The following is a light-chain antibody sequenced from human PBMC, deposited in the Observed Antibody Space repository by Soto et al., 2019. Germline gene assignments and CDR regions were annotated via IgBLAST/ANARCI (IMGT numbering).Light chain of an antibody. CDR3: TSYAVGINVV. J-gene: IGLJ2*01. CDR2: EVD. CDR1: SSDVGYYNY. Sequence: QSALTQPPSASGSPGQSVTISCTGTSSDVGYYNYVSWYQQHPGKAPKLIIYEVDKRPSGVPDRFSGSKSGNTASLTVSGLQAEDEAEYYWTSYAVGINVVFGGGTKLTVL. V-gene: IGLV2-8*01.